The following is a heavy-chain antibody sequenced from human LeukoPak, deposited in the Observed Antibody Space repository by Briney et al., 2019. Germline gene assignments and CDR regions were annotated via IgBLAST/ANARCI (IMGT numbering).Heavy chain of an antibody. CDR1: GGSVSSGSYY. Sequence: SETLSLTCTVSGGSVSSGSYYWSWIRPPPGKGLEWIGYIYYSGSTNYNPSLKSRVTISVDTSKNQFSLKLSSVTAADTAVYYCARTVPAATRYNWLDPWGQGTLVTVSS. D-gene: IGHD2-2*01. V-gene: IGHV4-61*01. J-gene: IGHJ5*02. CDR2: IYYSGST. CDR3: ARTVPAATRYNWLDP.